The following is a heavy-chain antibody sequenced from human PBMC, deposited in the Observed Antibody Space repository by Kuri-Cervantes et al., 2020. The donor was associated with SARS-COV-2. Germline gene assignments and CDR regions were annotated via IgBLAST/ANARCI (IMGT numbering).Heavy chain of an antibody. D-gene: IGHD3-3*01. J-gene: IGHJ4*02. Sequence: GGSLRLSCAASGFTFSSYSMNWVRQAPGKGLEWVSSISSSSSYKYYADSVKGRFTISRDNAKNSLYLQMKSLRAEDTAVYYCAREGAYDFWSIDYWGQGTLVTVSS. CDR1: GFTFSSYS. CDR3: AREGAYDFWSIDY. CDR2: ISSSSSYK. V-gene: IGHV3-21*01.